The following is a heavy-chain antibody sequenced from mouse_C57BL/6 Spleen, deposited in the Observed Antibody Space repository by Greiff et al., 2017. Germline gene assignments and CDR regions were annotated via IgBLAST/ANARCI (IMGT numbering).Heavy chain of an antibody. J-gene: IGHJ2*01. V-gene: IGHV1-64*01. CDR1: GYTFTSYW. D-gene: IGHD1-1*01. CDR2: IHPNSGST. CDR3: AGYYYDSGYVGDY. Sequence: VKLQQPGAELVKPGASVKLSCKASGYTFTSYWMHWVKQRPGQGLEWIGMIHPNSGSTNYNEKFKSKATLTVDKSSSTAYMQLSSLTSEDSAVYYCAGYYYDSGYVGDYWGQGTTLTVSS.